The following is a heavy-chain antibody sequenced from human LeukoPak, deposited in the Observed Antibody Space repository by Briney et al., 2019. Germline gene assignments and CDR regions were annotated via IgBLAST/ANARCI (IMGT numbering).Heavy chain of an antibody. J-gene: IGHJ4*02. D-gene: IGHD3-10*01. V-gene: IGHV3-23*01. CDR3: AKFFLPYLAGGTGSR. CDR2: ISASGDTT. Sequence: PGGSLRLSCTASGFTFGIYAMNWVRQAPGKGLEWVSGISASGDTTYYTDSVKGRFTISRDNSKNTLFLQMNSLRGEDTAVYYCAKFFLPYLAGGTGSRWGQGTLVTVSS. CDR1: GFTFGIYA.